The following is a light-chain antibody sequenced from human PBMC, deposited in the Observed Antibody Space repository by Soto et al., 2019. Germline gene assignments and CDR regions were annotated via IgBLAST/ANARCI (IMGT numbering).Light chain of an antibody. CDR2: GAS. Sequence: EILMTQSPSTLAVSPGERATLSCRASQSVSSNLAWYQQKPGQAPRLLIYGASTRATGIPARFSGSGSGTEFTLTISSLQYEDFAVYYCQQYNNWLPATFGPGTKVDIK. V-gene: IGKV3-15*01. CDR1: QSVSSN. J-gene: IGKJ3*01. CDR3: QQYNNWLPAT.